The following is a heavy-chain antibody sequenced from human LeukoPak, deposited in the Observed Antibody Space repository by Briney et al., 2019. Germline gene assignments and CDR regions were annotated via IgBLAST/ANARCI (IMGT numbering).Heavy chain of an antibody. CDR3: AREDYDILTGYSRGNWFDP. CDR1: GFTFSSYS. Sequence: GGSLRLSCAASGFTFSSYSMNWVRQAPGKGLEWVSSISSSSSYICYADSVKGRFTISRDNAKNSLYLQMNSLRAEDTAVYYCAREDYDILTGYSRGNWFDPWGQGTLVTVSS. V-gene: IGHV3-21*01. D-gene: IGHD3-9*01. CDR2: ISSSSSYI. J-gene: IGHJ5*02.